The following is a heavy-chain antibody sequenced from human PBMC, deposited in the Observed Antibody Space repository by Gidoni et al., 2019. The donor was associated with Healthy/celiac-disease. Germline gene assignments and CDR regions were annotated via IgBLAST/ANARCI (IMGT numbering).Heavy chain of an antibody. D-gene: IGHD2-8*01. V-gene: IGHV3-21*01. CDR3: ARVGCTNGVCFLFDY. Sequence: EVQLWESGGGRVKPGGSMSLTCAASGFTSGGTSMNWVRQAPGKGLEWVSSISSSSSYIYYADSVKGRFTISRDNAKNSLYLQMNSLRAEDTAVYYCARVGCTNGVCFLFDYWGQGTLVTVSA. CDR2: ISSSSSYI. J-gene: IGHJ4*02. CDR1: GFTSGGTS.